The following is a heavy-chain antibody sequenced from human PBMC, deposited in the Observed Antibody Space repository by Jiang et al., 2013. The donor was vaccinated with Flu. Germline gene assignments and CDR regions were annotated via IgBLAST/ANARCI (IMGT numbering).Heavy chain of an antibody. CDR1: GDSVSSNSAA. CDR3: ARGESDGSGWYLTLETLPQRYYYYYYGMDV. D-gene: IGHD6-19*01. J-gene: IGHJ6*02. V-gene: IGHV6-1*01. Sequence: SQTLSLTCAISGDSVSSNSAAWNWIRQSPSRGLEWLGRTYYRSKWYNDYAVSVKSRITINPDTSKNQFSLQLNSVTPEDTAVYYCARGESDGSGWYLTLETLPQRYYYYYYGMDVWGQGTTVTVSS. CDR2: TYYRSKWYN.